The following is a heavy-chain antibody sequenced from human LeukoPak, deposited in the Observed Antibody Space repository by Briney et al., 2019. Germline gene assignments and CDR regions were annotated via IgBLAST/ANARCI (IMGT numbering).Heavy chain of an antibody. Sequence: ASVKVSCKASGYTFTSYYMHWVRQVPGQGLEWMGIINPSGGSTSYAQKFQGRVTMTTDTSTSTAYMELRSLRSDDTAVYYCARGQTNRLLWVGELLSNINPFDYWGQGTLVTVSS. V-gene: IGHV1-46*01. CDR1: GYTFTSYY. J-gene: IGHJ4*02. CDR3: ARGQTNRLLWVGELLSNINPFDY. D-gene: IGHD3-10*01. CDR2: INPSGGST.